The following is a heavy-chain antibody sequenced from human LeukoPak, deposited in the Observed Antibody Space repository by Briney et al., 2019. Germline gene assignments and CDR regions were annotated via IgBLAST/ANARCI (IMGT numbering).Heavy chain of an antibody. CDR1: GFSFSTYS. Sequence: GVLRLSCAASGFSFSTYSMNWVRQAPGKGLEWVSSISRNSRYIYYADSMRGRFTISRDNAKNSLYLQTNSLKPEDTAVYYCARVAEAAAFDSWGQGTLVTVSS. D-gene: IGHD6-13*01. V-gene: IGHV3-21*06. J-gene: IGHJ4*02. CDR3: ARVAEAAAFDS. CDR2: ISRNSRYI.